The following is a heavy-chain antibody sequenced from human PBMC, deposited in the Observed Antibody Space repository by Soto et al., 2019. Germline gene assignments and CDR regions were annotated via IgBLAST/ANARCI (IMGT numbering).Heavy chain of an antibody. D-gene: IGHD4-4*01. V-gene: IGHV1-18*01. CDR2: ISAYNGNT. J-gene: IGHJ6*02. CDR1: GYTFTSYG. CDR3: ARDGRYSYYYYGMDV. Sequence: ASVKVACKASGYTFTSYGISWVRQAPGQGLEWMGWISAYNGNTNYAQKLQGRVTMTTDTSTSTAYMELRSLRSDDTAVYYCARDGRYSYYYYGMDVWGQGTTVTVSS.